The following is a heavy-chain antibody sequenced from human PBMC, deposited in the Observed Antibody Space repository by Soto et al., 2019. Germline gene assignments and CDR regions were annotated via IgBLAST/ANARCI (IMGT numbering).Heavy chain of an antibody. CDR2: ISSSSSYI. Sequence: GGSLRLSCAASGFTFSSYSMNWVRQAPGKGLEWVSSISSSSSYIYYADSVKGRFTISRDNAKNSLYLQMNSLRAEDTAVYYCARGDEYGDYDRLYFDYWGQGTLVTVSS. CDR1: GFTFSSYS. V-gene: IGHV3-21*01. CDR3: ARGDEYGDYDRLYFDY. J-gene: IGHJ4*02. D-gene: IGHD4-17*01.